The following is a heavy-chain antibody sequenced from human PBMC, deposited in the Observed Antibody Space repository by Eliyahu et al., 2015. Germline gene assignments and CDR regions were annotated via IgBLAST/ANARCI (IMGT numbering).Heavy chain of an antibody. Sequence: QVQLVQSGAEVKKPGAXVKVSCXASGYTXTXXXMHWVRQAPGQGLEWMGIINPSGGSTSYAQKFQGRVTMTRDTSTSTVYMELSSLRSEDTAVYYCARGAPLYTVTISDDAFDIWGQGTMVTVSS. CDR3: ARGAPLYTVTISDDAFDI. J-gene: IGHJ3*02. CDR1: GYTXTXXX. V-gene: IGHV1-46*03. D-gene: IGHD4-17*01. CDR2: INPSGGST.